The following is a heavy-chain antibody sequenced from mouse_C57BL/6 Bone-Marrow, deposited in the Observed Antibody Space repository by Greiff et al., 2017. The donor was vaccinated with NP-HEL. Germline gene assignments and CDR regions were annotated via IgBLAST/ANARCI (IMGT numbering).Heavy chain of an antibody. CDR3: ARGGNWDYFDY. V-gene: IGHV5-4*01. CDR2: ISDGGSYT. D-gene: IGHD4-1*01. CDR1: GFTFSSYA. Sequence: DVQLVESGGGLVKPGGSLKLSCAASGFTFSSYAMSWVRQTPEKRLEWVATISDGGSYTYYPDNVKGRLTISRDNAKNNLYLQMSHLKSEDTAMYYCARGGNWDYFDYWGQGTTLTVSS. J-gene: IGHJ2*01.